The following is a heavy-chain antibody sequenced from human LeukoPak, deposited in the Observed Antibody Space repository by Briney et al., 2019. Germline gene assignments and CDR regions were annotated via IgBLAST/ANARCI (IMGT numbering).Heavy chain of an antibody. D-gene: IGHD6-13*01. J-gene: IGHJ4*02. Sequence: SVKVSCKASGGTFSSYAISWVRQAPGQGPEWMGRIIPIFGTANYAQKFQGRVTITTDESTSTAYMELSSLRSEDTAVYYCAREGIAAAGRRTLDYWGQGTLVTVSS. CDR3: AREGIAAAGRRTLDY. CDR1: GGTFSSYA. CDR2: IIPIFGTA. V-gene: IGHV1-69*05.